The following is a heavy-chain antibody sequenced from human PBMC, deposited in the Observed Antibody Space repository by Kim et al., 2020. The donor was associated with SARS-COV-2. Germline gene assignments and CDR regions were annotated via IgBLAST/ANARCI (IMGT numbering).Heavy chain of an antibody. CDR3: ARLPWSAYTWDYYGMDV. CDR2: VSYSETP. CDR1: GGSISSYY. Sequence: SETLSLTCAVSGGSISSYYWSWIRQPPGQGLEWIGYVSYSETPNYNPSLTSRVTISVDTTKNNSSLNLTSVTAAATAVYYCARLPWSAYTWDYYGMDVWGQGTTVTVSS. J-gene: IGHJ6*02. D-gene: IGHD3-16*01. V-gene: IGHV4-59*01.